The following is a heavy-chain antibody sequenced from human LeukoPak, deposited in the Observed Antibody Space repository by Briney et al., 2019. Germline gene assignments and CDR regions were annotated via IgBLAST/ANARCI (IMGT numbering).Heavy chain of an antibody. CDR2: MSFSGST. J-gene: IGHJ4*03. D-gene: IGHD1-26*01. CDR3: ARFSGSYFDY. V-gene: IGHV4-39*01. CDR1: GGSISSSGYF. Sequence: PSETLSLTCTVSGGSISSSGYFWGRIRQPPGKGLEWIGSMSFSGSTYYNPSLKSRVTISVDKSKNQCSLNLSSVTAADTAVYYSARFSGSYFDYWGQGTLVTASS.